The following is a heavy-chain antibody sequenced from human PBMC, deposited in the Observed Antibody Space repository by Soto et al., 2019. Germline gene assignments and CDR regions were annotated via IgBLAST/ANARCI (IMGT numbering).Heavy chain of an antibody. D-gene: IGHD3-10*01. V-gene: IGHV5-10-1*01. CDR1: EDSFRMYW. Sequence: EESLSISCQGFEDSFRMYWIIWVLQKPGAGLEWMGRVDPNDSFATYSPSFEGHASISFDKSTNIVYLQWRSLRASDTATYYCARHQSGSGNSNFDFWGQGTTVTVSS. CDR2: VDPNDSFA. J-gene: IGHJ4*02. CDR3: ARHQSGSGNSNFDF.